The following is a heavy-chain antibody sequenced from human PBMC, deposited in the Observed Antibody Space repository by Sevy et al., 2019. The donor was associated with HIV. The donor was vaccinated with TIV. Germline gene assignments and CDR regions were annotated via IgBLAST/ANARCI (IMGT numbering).Heavy chain of an antibody. J-gene: IGHJ4*02. D-gene: IGHD3-22*01. CDR1: GFTFSNTW. CDR3: TTDWYYYDSSGRD. V-gene: IGHV3-15*01. CDR2: IKSKTDGGTT. Sequence: GGSLRLSCAASGFTFSNTWMSWVLQAPGKGLEWVGRIKSKTDGGTTDYAAPVKGRFTISRDDSKNTLYLQMNSLKTEDTAVYYCTTDWYYYDSSGRDWGQGTLVTVSS.